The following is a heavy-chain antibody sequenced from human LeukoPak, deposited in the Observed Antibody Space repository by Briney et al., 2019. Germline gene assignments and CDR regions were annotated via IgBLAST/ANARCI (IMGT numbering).Heavy chain of an antibody. Sequence: PGGSLRLSCAASGFTFSSYGMHWVRQAPGKGLEWVAFIRYDGSNKYYADSVKGRFTISRDNSKNTLYLQMNSLRAEDTAVYYCAREIKQWLIQGAFDIWGQGTMVTVSS. CDR1: GFTFSSYG. J-gene: IGHJ3*02. CDR3: AREIKQWLIQGAFDI. V-gene: IGHV3-30*02. D-gene: IGHD6-19*01. CDR2: IRYDGSNK.